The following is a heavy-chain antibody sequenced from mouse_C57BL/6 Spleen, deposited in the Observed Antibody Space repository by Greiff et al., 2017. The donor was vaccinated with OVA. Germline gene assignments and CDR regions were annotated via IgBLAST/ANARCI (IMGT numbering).Heavy chain of an antibody. V-gene: IGHV5-17*01. CDR3: AGLLDWYFDV. D-gene: IGHD3-3*01. J-gene: IGHJ1*03. CDR1: GFTFSDSG. CDR2: ISSGSSTI. Sequence: EVQLVESGGGLVKPGGSLKLSCAASGFTFSDSGLHWVRQAPEKGLEWVAYISSGSSTIYYADTVKGRFTISRDNAKNTLFLQMTSLRSEDTAMYYCAGLLDWYFDVWGTGTTVTVSS.